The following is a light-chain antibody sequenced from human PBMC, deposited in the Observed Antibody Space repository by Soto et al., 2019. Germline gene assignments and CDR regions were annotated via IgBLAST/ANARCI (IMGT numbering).Light chain of an antibody. CDR1: QSISSY. V-gene: IGKV1-39*01. J-gene: IGKJ5*01. CDR2: AAS. CDR3: QQLFDSPIT. Sequence: DIQMTQSPSSLSASLGDRVTITCRASQSISSYLNWYQQKPGRAPKLLIYAASSLQSGVPSRFSGSGSGTDFTLTISSLQPEDFATYYCQQLFDSPITFGQGTRLEIK.